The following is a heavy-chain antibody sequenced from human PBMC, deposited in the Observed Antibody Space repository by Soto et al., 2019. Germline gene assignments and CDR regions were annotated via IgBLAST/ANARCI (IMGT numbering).Heavy chain of an antibody. J-gene: IGHJ5*02. V-gene: IGHV1-69*01. D-gene: IGHD6-6*01. CDR1: GGTFSSYA. CDR2: IIPIFGTA. CDR3: AGSRGKPEPYSSSSLNWFDP. Sequence: QVQLVQSGAEVKKPGSSVKVSCKASGGTFSSYAISWVRQAPGQGLEWMGGIIPIFGTANYAQKFQGRVTITADESTSTAYMELSSLRSEDTAVYYCAGSRGKPEPYSSSSLNWFDPWGQGTLVTVSS.